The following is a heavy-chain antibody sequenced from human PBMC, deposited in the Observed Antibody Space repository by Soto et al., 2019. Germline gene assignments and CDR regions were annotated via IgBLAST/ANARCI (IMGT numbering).Heavy chain of an antibody. D-gene: IGHD1-1*01. V-gene: IGHV4-59*08. CDR2: IYYSGSS. J-gene: IGHJ4*02. CDR3: ARHSNEYRKSLDY. Sequence: QLQLQESGPGLVKPSETLSLTCTVSGGSISGYYWSWIRQPPGKGLEWIAYIYYSGSSNSNPSLKSRVXISXDXSKNQFSLKLSSVTAADTAVYYCARHSNEYRKSLDYWGQGTLVTVSS. CDR1: GGSISGYY.